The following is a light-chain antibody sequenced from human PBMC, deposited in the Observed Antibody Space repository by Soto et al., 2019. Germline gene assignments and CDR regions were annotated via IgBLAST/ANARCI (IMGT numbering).Light chain of an antibody. CDR2: EGS. V-gene: IGLV2-23*01. CDR3: SAYAGSRVL. J-gene: IGLJ2*01. CDR1: SSYVANYPL. Sequence: QSALTQPASMSGSPGQSITISCSGTSSYVANYPLVSWYQHHPGQAPKLVIYEGSKRPSGVSNRFSGSKSGYTASLTISGLQADDEADYYCSAYAGSRVLFGGGTKVTVL.